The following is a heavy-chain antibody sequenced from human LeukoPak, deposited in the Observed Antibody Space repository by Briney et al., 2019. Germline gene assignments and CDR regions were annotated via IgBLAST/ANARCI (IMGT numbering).Heavy chain of an antibody. D-gene: IGHD3-10*01. CDR1: GYTFTSYG. V-gene: IGHV1-18*04. CDR3: ARVGSGSYVDAFDI. CDR2: ISAYNGNT. J-gene: IGHJ3*02. Sequence: ASVKVSCKASGYTFTSYGISWVRQAPRQGLEWMGWISAYNGNTNYAQKLQGRVTMTTDTSTSTAYMELRSLGSDDTAVYYCARVGSGSYVDAFDIWGQGTMVTVSS.